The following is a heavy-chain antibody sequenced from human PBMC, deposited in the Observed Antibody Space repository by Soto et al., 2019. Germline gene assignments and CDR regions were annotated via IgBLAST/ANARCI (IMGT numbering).Heavy chain of an antibody. CDR1: GFTFSDFA. J-gene: IGHJ4*02. D-gene: IGHD3-10*01. Sequence: GGSLRLSCAASGFTFSDFAMSWVRQAPGKGLEWVSAIVSSGVRRYYADSVKGRFTVSRDNSKDTLYLQMNSLRAEDTAVYYCAKDITMVRGVISWFDYWGQGTLVTVSS. CDR3: AKDITMVRGVISWFDY. CDR2: IVSSGVRR. V-gene: IGHV3-23*01.